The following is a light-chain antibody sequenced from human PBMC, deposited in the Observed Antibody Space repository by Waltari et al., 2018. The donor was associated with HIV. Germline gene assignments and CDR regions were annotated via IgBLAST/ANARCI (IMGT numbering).Light chain of an antibody. V-gene: IGKV4-1*01. Sequence: DIVVTQSPDSLALSLGERATINCKSSQSVLYSSNNKNYLAWYQQKPGQPPKLLIYCASARESGVPDRFSGSGSGTDFTLTINSLRAEDAAVYFCHQYYTTPQTFGQGTKVEIK. CDR1: QSVLYSSNNKNY. CDR3: HQYYTTPQT. J-gene: IGKJ1*01. CDR2: CAS.